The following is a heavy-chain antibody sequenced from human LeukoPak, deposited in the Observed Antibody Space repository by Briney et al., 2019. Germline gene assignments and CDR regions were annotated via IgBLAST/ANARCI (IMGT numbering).Heavy chain of an antibody. J-gene: IGHJ6*02. V-gene: IGHV3-74*01. CDR2: VNGDGTMT. Sequence: PGGSLRLSCAASRFTGPPFSAHWMPWVRQAPGQGLMWVAHVNGDGTMTTYADSVKGCFIISRDNAKNTLFLQMDSLRLEDTAVYFCATDNWYVMNLWGQGTTVTVSS. D-gene: IGHD1-20*01. CDR1: RFTGPPFSAHW. CDR3: ATDNWYVMNL.